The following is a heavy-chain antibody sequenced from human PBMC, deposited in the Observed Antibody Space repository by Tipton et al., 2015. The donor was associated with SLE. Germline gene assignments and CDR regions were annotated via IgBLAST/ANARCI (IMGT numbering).Heavy chain of an antibody. V-gene: IGHV3-30*04. CDR1: GFTFSSYA. D-gene: IGHD2-15*01. J-gene: IGHJ4*02. CDR2: ISYDGSNK. Sequence: SLRLSCAASGFTFSSYAMHWVRQAPGKGLEWVAVISYDGSNKYYADSVKGRFTISRDNAKNSLYLQMNSLRAEDTAVYYCARGRYCSGGSCQYYFDYWGQGTLVTVSS. CDR3: ARGRYCSGGSCQYYFDY.